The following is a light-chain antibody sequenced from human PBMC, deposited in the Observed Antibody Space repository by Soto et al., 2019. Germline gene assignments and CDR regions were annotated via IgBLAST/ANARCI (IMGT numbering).Light chain of an antibody. J-gene: IGKJ1*01. CDR3: QQYNNWPPERT. V-gene: IGKV3-15*01. CDR2: GAS. CDR1: QSVSSN. Sequence: EIVMTQSPATLSVSPGARAPLSCRARQSVSSNLAWYQQKPGQAPRLLIYGASTRATGIPARFSGSGSGTEFTLTISSLQSEDFAVYYCQQYNNWPPERTFGQGTKVDIK.